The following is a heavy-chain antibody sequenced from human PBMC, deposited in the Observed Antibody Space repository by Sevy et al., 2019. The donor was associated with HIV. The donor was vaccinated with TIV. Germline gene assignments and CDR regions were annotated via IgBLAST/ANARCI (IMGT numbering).Heavy chain of an antibody. CDR1: GYSFTSYW. CDR2: MYPGDSDT. J-gene: IGHJ3*02. V-gene: IGHV5-51*01. Sequence: GESLKISCKGSGYSFTSYWIGWVRQMPGKGLEWMGIMYPGDSDTRYSPSFQGQVTISADKSISTAYLQWSSLKASDTAMYYCASRYSSSSAAFDIWGQGTMVTVSS. D-gene: IGHD6-6*01. CDR3: ASRYSSSSAAFDI.